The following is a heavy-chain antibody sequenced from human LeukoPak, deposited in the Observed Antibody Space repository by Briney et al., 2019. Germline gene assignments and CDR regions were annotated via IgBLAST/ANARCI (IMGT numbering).Heavy chain of an antibody. CDR3: ARAVRGGAFDI. J-gene: IGHJ3*02. CDR1: GFTFSSYS. CDR2: ISSSSSYI. Sequence: PGGSLRLSCAASGFTFSSYSMNWVRQAPGKGLEWVSSISSSSSYIYYADSVKGRFTISRDNAKNSLYLHMNSLRADDTAVYYCARAVRGGAFDIWGQGTMVTVSS. D-gene: IGHD3-10*01. V-gene: IGHV3-21*01.